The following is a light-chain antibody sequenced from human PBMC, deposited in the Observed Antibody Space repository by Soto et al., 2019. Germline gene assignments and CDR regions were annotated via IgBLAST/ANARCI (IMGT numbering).Light chain of an antibody. V-gene: IGKV1-39*01. J-gene: IGKJ1*01. CDR1: QSISSY. CDR2: AAS. CDR3: QQYYSYPRT. Sequence: IQMTQSPSTLSASVGDRVTITFRASQSISSYLNWYQQKPGKAPKLLIYAASTLQSGVPSRFSGSGSGADFTLTISGLQSEDFATYYCQQYYSYPRTFGQGTKVDTK.